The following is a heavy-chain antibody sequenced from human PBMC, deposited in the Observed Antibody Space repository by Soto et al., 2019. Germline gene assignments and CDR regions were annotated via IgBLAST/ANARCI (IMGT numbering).Heavy chain of an antibody. V-gene: IGHV3-30-3*01. J-gene: IGHJ6*02. CDR1: GFTFSSYA. CDR3: AKGRSYYYYYGVDV. Sequence: HPGGSLRLSCAASGFTFSSYAMHWVRQAPGKGLEWVAVISYDGSNKYYADSVKGRFTISRDNSKSTLYLQMNSLRAEDTALYYCAKGRSYYYYYGVDVWGQGTTVTVSS. CDR2: ISYDGSNK.